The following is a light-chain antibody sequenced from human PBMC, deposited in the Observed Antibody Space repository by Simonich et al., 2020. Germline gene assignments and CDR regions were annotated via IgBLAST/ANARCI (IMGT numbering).Light chain of an antibody. CDR1: QSVLYSSNNKNY. J-gene: IGKJ2*01. V-gene: IGKV4-1*01. Sequence: DIVMTPSPDSLAVSLGERATIHCKSSQSVLYSSNNKNYLAWYQQKPGPPPKLLIYWASTRESGVPDRLSGSGSGTDFTLTISSLQAEDVAVYYCQQYYSTPYTFGQGTKLEIK. CDR3: QQYYSTPYT. CDR2: WAS.